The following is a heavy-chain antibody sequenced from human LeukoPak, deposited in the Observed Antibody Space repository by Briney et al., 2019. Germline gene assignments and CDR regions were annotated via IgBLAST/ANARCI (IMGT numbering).Heavy chain of an antibody. CDR3: ARDFYCSITSCYDRHFQH. D-gene: IGHD2-2*01. V-gene: IGHV3-7*01. J-gene: IGHJ1*01. CDR1: GFTFSSYW. Sequence: GGSLRLSCAASGFTFSSYWMSWVRQAPGKGLEWVANIKQDGSEKCYVDSVKGRFTISRDNAKNSLYLQMNSLRAEDTAVYYCARDFYCSITSCYDRHFQHWGQGTLVTVSS. CDR2: IKQDGSEK.